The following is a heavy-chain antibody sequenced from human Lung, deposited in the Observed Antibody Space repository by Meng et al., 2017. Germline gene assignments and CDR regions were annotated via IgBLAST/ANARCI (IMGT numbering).Heavy chain of an antibody. CDR2: ISSSSTYI. V-gene: IGHV3-21*01. J-gene: IGHJ6*02. D-gene: IGHD6-13*01. CDR1: GFTFSSYT. CDR3: ARDRGSSSWYDGMDV. Sequence: GESLKISCAASGFTFSSYTMNWVRHTPGKGLGWVSSISSSSTYIYYVDSVTGRFTISRDNAKNSLYLQMNSLRAEDTALYYCARDRGSSSWYDGMDVWGQGTTVTVSS.